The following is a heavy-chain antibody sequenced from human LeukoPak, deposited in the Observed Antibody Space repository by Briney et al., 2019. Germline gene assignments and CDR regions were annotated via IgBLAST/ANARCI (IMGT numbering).Heavy chain of an antibody. V-gene: IGHV1-18*04. D-gene: IGHD3-10*01. Sequence: ASVKVSCKASGYTFTGYYMHWVRQAPGQGLEWMGWISPYNGNTNYAQKLQGRVTMTTDTSTSTAYMELRSLRSDDTAVYYCARSMVRGVISNFDYWGQGTLVTVSS. J-gene: IGHJ4*02. CDR3: ARSMVRGVISNFDY. CDR1: GYTFTGYY. CDR2: ISPYNGNT.